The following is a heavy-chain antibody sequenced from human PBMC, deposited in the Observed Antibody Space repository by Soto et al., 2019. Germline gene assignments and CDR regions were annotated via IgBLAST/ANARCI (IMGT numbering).Heavy chain of an antibody. CDR3: ARTDFWSGYPTADGMDV. J-gene: IGHJ6*02. CDR1: GGSISSSNW. D-gene: IGHD3-3*01. CDR2: IYHSGST. V-gene: IGHV4-4*02. Sequence: SETLSLTCAVSGGSISSSNWWSWVRQPPGKGLEWIGEIYHSGSTNYNPSLKSRVTISVDKSKNQFSLKLSSVTAADTAMYYCARTDFWSGYPTADGMDVWGQGTTVTVSS.